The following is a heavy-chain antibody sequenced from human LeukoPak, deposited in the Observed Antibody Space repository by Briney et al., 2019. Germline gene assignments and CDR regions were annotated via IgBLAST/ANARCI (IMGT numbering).Heavy chain of an antibody. J-gene: IGHJ3*02. CDR3: ARGLWTAERDDAFDI. CDR1: GFTFSSYG. D-gene: IGHD2-21*02. CDR2: ISYDGSNK. V-gene: IGHV3-30*19. Sequence: QSGGSLRLSCAASGFTFSSYGMHWVRQAPGKGLEWVAVISYDGSNKYYADSVKGRFTISRDNSKNTLYLQMNSLRAEDTAVYYCARGLWTAERDDAFDIWGQGTMVTVSS.